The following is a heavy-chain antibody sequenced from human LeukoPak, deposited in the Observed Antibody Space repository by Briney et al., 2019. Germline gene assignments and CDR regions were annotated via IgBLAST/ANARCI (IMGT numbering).Heavy chain of an antibody. J-gene: IGHJ3*02. CDR2: ISYDGSNK. CDR3: ASRKSGWPNDAFDI. CDR1: GFTFSSYG. Sequence: GGSLRLSCAASGFTFSSYGMHWVRQALGKGLEWVAVISYDGSNKYYADSVKGRFTISRDNSKNTLYLQMNSLRAEDTAVYYCASRKSGWPNDAFDIWGQGTMVTVTS. D-gene: IGHD6-19*01. V-gene: IGHV3-30*03.